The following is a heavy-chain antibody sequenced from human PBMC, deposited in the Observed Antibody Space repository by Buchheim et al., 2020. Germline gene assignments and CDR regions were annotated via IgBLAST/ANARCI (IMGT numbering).Heavy chain of an antibody. CDR3: AKQGIAVAGTSDFDY. D-gene: IGHD6-19*01. CDR2: ISYDGSNK. J-gene: IGHJ4*02. CDR1: GFTFSSYG. Sequence: QVQLVESGGGVVQPGRSLRLSCAASGFTFSSYGMHWVRQAPGKGLEWVAVISYDGSNKYYADSVKGRFTISRDNSKNTLYLQMNSLRAEDTAVYYCAKQGIAVAGTSDFDYWGQGTL. V-gene: IGHV3-30*18.